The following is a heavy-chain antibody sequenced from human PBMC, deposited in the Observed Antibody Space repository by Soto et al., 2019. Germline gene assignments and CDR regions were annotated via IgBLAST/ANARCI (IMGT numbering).Heavy chain of an antibody. D-gene: IGHD2-2*01. V-gene: IGHV4-59*08. CDR2: IYYSGST. CDR3: ARHVVPAANYFAY. J-gene: IGHJ4*02. CDR1: GGSISSYY. Sequence: QVQLQESGPGLVKPSETLSLTCTVSGGSISSYYWSWIRQPPGKGLEWIGYIYYSGSTNYNPSLKSRVTISVDTSKNQFFLKLSSVTVADTAVYYCARHVVPAANYFAYWGQGTLVTVSS.